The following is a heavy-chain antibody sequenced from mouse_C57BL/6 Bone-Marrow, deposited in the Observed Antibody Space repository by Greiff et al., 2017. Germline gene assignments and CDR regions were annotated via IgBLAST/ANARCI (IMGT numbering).Heavy chain of an antibody. D-gene: IGHD2-3*01. CDR2: INYDGSST. Sequence: EVHLVESEGGLVQPGSSMKLSCTASGFTFSDYYMAWVRQVPEKGLEWVAKINYDGSSTYYLVSLKGRFIISRDNAKSILYLHVSSLKSEDTATYYCARVVTTPFDVWGTGTTVTVSS. CDR3: ARVVTTPFDV. V-gene: IGHV5-16*01. J-gene: IGHJ1*03. CDR1: GFTFSDYY.